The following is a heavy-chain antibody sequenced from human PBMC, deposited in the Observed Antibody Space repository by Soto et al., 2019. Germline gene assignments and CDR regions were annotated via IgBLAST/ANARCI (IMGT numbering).Heavy chain of an antibody. CDR2: ISAYNGDT. D-gene: IGHD7-27*01. CDR3: ARAGDPPYYGMDV. J-gene: IGHJ6*02. Sequence: QVQLVQSGAEVRQPGASVQVSCKASGYTFTSYGISWVRQAPGQGLEWMGWISAYNGDTNYVQKLQGRVTMTTDTSTSTADMELRSLRSDETAVYYCARAGDPPYYGMDVWGQGTTVTVSS. CDR1: GYTFTSYG. V-gene: IGHV1-18*01.